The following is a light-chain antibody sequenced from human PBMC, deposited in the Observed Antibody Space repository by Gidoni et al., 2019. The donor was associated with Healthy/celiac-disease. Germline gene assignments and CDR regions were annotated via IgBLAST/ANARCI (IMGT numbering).Light chain of an antibody. CDR3: QQYNSYLET. CDR1: QSISSW. V-gene: IGKV1-5*03. J-gene: IGKJ1*01. CDR2: KAS. Sequence: DIQMTQSPSTLSASVGDRVTITCRASQSISSWLAWYQQKPGKAPKLLIYKASSLESGGPSRFSGSGSGTEFTLTISSLQPDDFATYYCQQYNSYLETCGQGTKVEIK.